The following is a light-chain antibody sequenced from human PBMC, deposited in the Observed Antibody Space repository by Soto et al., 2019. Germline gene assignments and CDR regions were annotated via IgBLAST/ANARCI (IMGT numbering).Light chain of an antibody. Sequence: DIQMTQSPSTLSGSVGDRVTITCRASQTISSWLAWYQQKPGKAPKLLIYKASTLKSGVPSRFSGSGSGTEFTLTISSLQPDDFAIYYCQRQSNWPRTFGQGTKVDIK. CDR1: QTISSW. J-gene: IGKJ1*01. CDR3: QRQSNWPRT. CDR2: KAS. V-gene: IGKV1-5*03.